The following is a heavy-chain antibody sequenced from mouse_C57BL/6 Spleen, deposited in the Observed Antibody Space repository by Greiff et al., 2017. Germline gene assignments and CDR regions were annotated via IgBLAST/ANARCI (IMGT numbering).Heavy chain of an antibody. CDR1: GFTFSSYG. CDR3: ARKNWDYAMDY. Sequence: EVMLVESGGDLVKPGGSLKLSCAASGFTFSSYGMSWVRQTPDMRLEWVATISSGGSYTYYPDSVKGRFTISRDNAKNTLYLQMSSLKSEDTAMYYCARKNWDYAMDYWGQGTSVTVSS. CDR2: ISSGGSYT. V-gene: IGHV5-6*01. D-gene: IGHD4-1*01. J-gene: IGHJ4*01.